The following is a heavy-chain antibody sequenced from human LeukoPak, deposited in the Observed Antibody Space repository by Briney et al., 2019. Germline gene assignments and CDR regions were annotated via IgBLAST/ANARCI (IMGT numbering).Heavy chain of an antibody. V-gene: IGHV4-61*01. CDR3: MREYDDILTGYLLFDY. D-gene: IGHD3-9*01. CDR2: IYYSGST. CDR1: GGSVSSGSYY. Sequence: SETLSLTCTVSGGSVSSGSYYWSWIRQPPGKGLEWIGYIYYSGSTNYNPSLKSRVTISVDTSKNQFSLKLSSVTAADTAVYYCMREYDDILTGYLLFDYWGQGTLVTVSS. J-gene: IGHJ4*02.